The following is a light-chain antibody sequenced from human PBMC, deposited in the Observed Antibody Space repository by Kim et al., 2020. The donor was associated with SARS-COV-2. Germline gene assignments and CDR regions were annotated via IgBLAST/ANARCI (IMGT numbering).Light chain of an antibody. CDR1: QSVTSNY. CDR3: QQYGSSPT. Sequence: EIVLTQSPGTLSLSPGERATLSCRASQSVTSNYLAWYQQKPGQAPNLLIYGASSGATGIPDRFSGSGSGTDFTLTISRLEPEDFAVYYCQQYGSSPTFGQGTKVEIK. CDR2: GAS. J-gene: IGKJ1*01. V-gene: IGKV3-20*01.